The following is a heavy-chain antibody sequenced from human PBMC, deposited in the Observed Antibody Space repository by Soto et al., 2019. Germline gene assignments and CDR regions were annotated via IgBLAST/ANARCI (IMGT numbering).Heavy chain of an antibody. D-gene: IGHD2-15*01. V-gene: IGHV3-30-3*01. J-gene: IGHJ6*02. Sequence: GGSLRLSCAASGFTFSSYAMHWVRQAPGKGLEWVAVISYDGSNKYYADSVKGRFTISRDNSKNTLYLQMNSLRAEDTAVYYCAAAGPYYYYGMDVWGQGTTVTVSS. CDR1: GFTFSSYA. CDR2: ISYDGSNK. CDR3: AAAGPYYYYGMDV.